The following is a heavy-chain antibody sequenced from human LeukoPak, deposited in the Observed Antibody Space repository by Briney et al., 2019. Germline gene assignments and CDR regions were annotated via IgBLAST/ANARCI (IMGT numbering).Heavy chain of an antibody. D-gene: IGHD3-10*02. V-gene: IGHV3-7*01. Sequence: TGGSLRLSCAASGFTFSSYWMSWVRQAPGKGLEWVANIKQDGSEKYYVDSVKGRFTISRDNAKNSLYLQMNSLRAEDTAVYYCARDQRHYYVSFDYWGQGALVTVSS. CDR3: ARDQRHYYVSFDY. J-gene: IGHJ4*02. CDR1: GFTFSSYW. CDR2: IKQDGSEK.